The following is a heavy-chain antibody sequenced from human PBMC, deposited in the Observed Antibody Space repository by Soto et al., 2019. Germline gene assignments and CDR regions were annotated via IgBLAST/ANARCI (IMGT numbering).Heavy chain of an antibody. CDR2: IIPIFGTA. CDR1: GGTFSSYA. Sequence: QVQLVQSGAEVKKPGSSVKVSCKASGGTFSSYAISWVRQAPGQGLEWMGGIIPIFGTANYAQKLQGRLRITADESTSTAYMELGSRRSEDTAVYYCARGSLSSWNYDWFDPWGQGTLVTVSS. CDR3: ARGSLSSWNYDWFDP. J-gene: IGHJ5*02. D-gene: IGHD1-7*01. V-gene: IGHV1-69*01.